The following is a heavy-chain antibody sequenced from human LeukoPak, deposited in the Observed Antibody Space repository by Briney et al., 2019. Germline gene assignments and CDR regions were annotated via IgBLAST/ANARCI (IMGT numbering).Heavy chain of an antibody. CDR3: ARARGYSDY. Sequence: QSGGSLRLSCAASGFTFSSYEMNWVRQAPGKGLEWVSYISSSGSTIYYADSVKGRFTISRDNAKNSLYLQMNSLRAEDTALYHCARARGYSDYWGQGTLVTVSS. V-gene: IGHV3-48*03. D-gene: IGHD3-22*01. CDR2: ISSSGSTI. CDR1: GFTFSSYE. J-gene: IGHJ4*02.